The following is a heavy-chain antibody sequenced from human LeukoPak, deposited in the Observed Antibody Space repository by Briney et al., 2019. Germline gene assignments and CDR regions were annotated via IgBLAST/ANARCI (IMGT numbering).Heavy chain of an antibody. V-gene: IGHV3-21*01. CDR2: ISSSSSYI. CDR1: GFTFSSYS. Sequence: PGGSLRLSCAASGFTFSSYSMNWVRQAPGKGLEWVSSISSSSSYIYYADSVKGRFTISRDNAKNSLYLQMNSLRAEDTAVYYCARDINWNYYFDYWGQGTLVTVSS. D-gene: IGHD1-7*01. J-gene: IGHJ4*02. CDR3: ARDINWNYYFDY.